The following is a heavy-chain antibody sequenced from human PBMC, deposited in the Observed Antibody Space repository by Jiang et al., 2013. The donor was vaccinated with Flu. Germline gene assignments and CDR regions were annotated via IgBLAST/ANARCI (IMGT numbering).Heavy chain of an antibody. Sequence: GAEVKKPGASVKVSCKASGYTFTGYYMHWVRRAPGQGLEWMGWINPNSGGTNYAQKFQGRVTMTRDTSISTAYMELSRLRSDDTAVYYCARVKLKETYYYGSGTPGAFDIWGQGTMVTVSS. D-gene: IGHD3-10*01. CDR2: INPNSGGT. CDR3: ARVKLKETYYYGSGTPGAFDI. J-gene: IGHJ3*02. V-gene: IGHV1-2*02. CDR1: GYTFTGYY.